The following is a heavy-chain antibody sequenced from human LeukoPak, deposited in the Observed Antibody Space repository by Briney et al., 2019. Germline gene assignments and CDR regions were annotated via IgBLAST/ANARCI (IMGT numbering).Heavy chain of an antibody. J-gene: IGHJ4*02. Sequence: PSETLSLTCIVSGGSISSYYWSWIRQPPGKGLEWIGYIFYSGSTNYNPSLKSRVIISVDTSKNQLSLKLNSVTAADTAVYYCARLAGYYYGSGGYWGQGTLVTVSS. CDR1: GGSISSYY. D-gene: IGHD3-10*01. CDR2: IFYSGST. V-gene: IGHV4-59*12. CDR3: ARLAGYYYGSGGY.